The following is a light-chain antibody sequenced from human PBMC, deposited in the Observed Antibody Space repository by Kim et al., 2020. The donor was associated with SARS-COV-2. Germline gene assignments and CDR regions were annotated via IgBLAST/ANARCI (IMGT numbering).Light chain of an antibody. V-gene: IGLV1-47*01. CDR3: AAWDDSLRVV. Sequence: PRQRVTISGSGSSSSIGSNYVYWYQQLPGTAPKLLIYRNNQRPSGVPDRFSGSKSGTSASLAISGLRSEDEADYYCAAWDDSLRVVFGGGTQLTVL. CDR2: RNN. J-gene: IGLJ2*01. CDR1: SSSIGSNY.